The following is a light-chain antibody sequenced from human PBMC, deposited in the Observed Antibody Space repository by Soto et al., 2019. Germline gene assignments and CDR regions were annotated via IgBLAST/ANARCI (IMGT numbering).Light chain of an antibody. CDR1: SSNIGNNY. V-gene: IGLV1-51*01. Sequence: QSVLTQPPSVSAAAGQKVTISCSGSSSNIGNNYVSWYQQLPGTAPKLLIYDNNKRPSGIPDRFSGSKSGTSATLGITGLQTGDEADYYCGTWDSSLSVHYVFGTGTKLNVL. J-gene: IGLJ1*01. CDR3: GTWDSSLSVHYV. CDR2: DNN.